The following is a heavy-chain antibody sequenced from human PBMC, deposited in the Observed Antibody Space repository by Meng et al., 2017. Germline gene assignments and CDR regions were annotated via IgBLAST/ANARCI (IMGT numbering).Heavy chain of an antibody. CDR3: ARNEYGDYASEGVFDI. CDR2: IYPGDSDT. CDR1: GYSFTSYW. V-gene: IGHV5-51*01. D-gene: IGHD4-17*01. Sequence: GESLKISCKGSGYSFTSYWIGWVRQMPGKGLEWMGIIYPGDSDTRYSPSFQGQVTISAGKSISTAYLQWSSLKASDTAMYYCARNEYGDYASEGVFDIWGQGTMVTVSS. J-gene: IGHJ3*02.